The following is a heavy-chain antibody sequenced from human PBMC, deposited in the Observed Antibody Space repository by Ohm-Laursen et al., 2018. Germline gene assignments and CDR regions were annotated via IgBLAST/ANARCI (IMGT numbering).Heavy chain of an antibody. CDR2: ISSSSSTI. CDR1: GFTFSSYS. D-gene: IGHD2/OR15-2a*01. V-gene: IGHV3-48*04. Sequence: SLRLSCAASGFTFSSYSMNWVRQAPGKGLEWVSYISSSSSTIYYADSVKGRFTISRDNAKNLLYLQMNNLRAEDTAMYYCSRDYLSIWGQGTLVTVSS. J-gene: IGHJ3*01. CDR3: SRDYLSI.